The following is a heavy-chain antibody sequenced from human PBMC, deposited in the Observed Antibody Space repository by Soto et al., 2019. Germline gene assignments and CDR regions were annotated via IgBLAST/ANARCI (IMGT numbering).Heavy chain of an antibody. D-gene: IGHD5-18*01. CDR2: IASDSSYK. CDR1: GFSFRTSV. Sequence: QVQLVESGGGVVQPGTSLRLSCAASGFSFRTSVIHWVRQAPGKGLEWLAVIASDSSYKNCTGSVKGRFTISRDNSKSTLYLDMSSLRAEHTAVYYCAKEYTAHRHFDYWGLGTLVTVSP. J-gene: IGHJ4*02. CDR3: AKEYTAHRHFDY. V-gene: IGHV3-30*18.